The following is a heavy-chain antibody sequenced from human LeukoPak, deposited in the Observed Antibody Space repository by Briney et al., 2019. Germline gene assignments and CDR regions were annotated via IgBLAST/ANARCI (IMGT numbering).Heavy chain of an antibody. J-gene: IGHJ5*02. CDR2: IFHSGKT. CDR3: ARTRLGVSLPSVLGGGWFDP. Sequence: SETLSLTCTVSGHSVTSDFYGGWIRQLPGKGLEWIGSIFHSGKTYYNPSLKSRVTISLDRSKNQFSLTMTSMTASDTAVYYCARTRLGVSLPSVLGGGWFDPWGQGTLVTVSS. CDR1: GHSVTSDFY. V-gene: IGHV4-38-2*02. D-gene: IGHD2-8*01.